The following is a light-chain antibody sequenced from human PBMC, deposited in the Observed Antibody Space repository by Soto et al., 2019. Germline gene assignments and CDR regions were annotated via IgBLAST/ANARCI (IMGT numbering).Light chain of an antibody. V-gene: IGLV2-11*01. CDR2: DVS. CDR3: CSYAGSYRYV. CDR1: SSDVGGYNY. Sequence: QSVLTQPRSVSGSPGQSVTISCTGTSSDVGGYNYVSWYQQHPGKAPKLMIYDVSKRPSGAPDRFSGSKSGNTASLTISGLQAEDEADYYCCSYAGSYRYVFGTGTKVTVL. J-gene: IGLJ1*01.